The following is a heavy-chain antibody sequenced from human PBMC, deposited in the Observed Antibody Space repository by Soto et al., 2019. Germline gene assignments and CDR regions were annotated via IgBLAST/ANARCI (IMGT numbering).Heavy chain of an antibody. CDR3: ARDRPITIFGVVTLRSVWFDP. D-gene: IGHD3-3*01. CDR2: VSKSDYT. J-gene: IGHJ5*02. V-gene: IGHV3-21*01. CDR1: GFYFNNYG. Sequence: GGSLRLSCAVSGFYFNNYGINWVRQAPGKGLEWVSSVSKSDYTYYSDSLKGRFTISRDNAKNSVSLQMNSLRPEDTAVYYCARDRPITIFGVVTLRSVWFDPWGQGTLVTVSS.